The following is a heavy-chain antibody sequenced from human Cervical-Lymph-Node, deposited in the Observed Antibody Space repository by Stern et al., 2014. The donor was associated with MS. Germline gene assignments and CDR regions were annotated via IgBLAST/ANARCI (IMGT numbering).Heavy chain of an antibody. J-gene: IGHJ4*02. Sequence: VQLVESGPGLVKPSQTLSLTCAISGDSVSSNSAAWNWIRQSPSRGLEWLGRTYYRSKWYNDYAVSVKSRITINPDTSKNQFSLQLNSVTPEDTAVYYCARGRGYSYGSTYAFDYWGQGTLVTVSS. CDR2: TYYRSKWYN. CDR3: ARGRGYSYGSTYAFDY. V-gene: IGHV6-1*01. D-gene: IGHD5-18*01. CDR1: GDSVSSNSAA.